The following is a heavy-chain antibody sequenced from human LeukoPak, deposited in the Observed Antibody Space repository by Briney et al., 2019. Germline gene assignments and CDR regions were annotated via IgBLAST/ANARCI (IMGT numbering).Heavy chain of an antibody. CDR2: ISGSGGST. Sequence: PGGSLRLSCAASGFMFSSNWMSWVRQAPGKGLEWVSAISGSGGSTYYADSVKGRFTISRDNSKNTLYLQMNSLRAEDTAVYYCAKLPIVVVPAAENWFDPWGQGTLVTVSS. J-gene: IGHJ5*02. CDR3: AKLPIVVVPAAENWFDP. D-gene: IGHD2-2*01. CDR1: GFMFSSNW. V-gene: IGHV3-23*01.